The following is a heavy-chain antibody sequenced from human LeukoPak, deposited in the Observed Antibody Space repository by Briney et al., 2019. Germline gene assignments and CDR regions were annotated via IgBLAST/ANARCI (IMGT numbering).Heavy chain of an antibody. V-gene: IGHV3-30*03. D-gene: IGHD2-2*01. CDR3: ARDSSHCSSTSCYLDY. CDR2: ISYDGSNK. CDR1: GFTFSSYG. Sequence: GGSLRLSCAASGFTFSSYGMHWVRQAPGKGLELVAVISYDGSNKYYADSVKGRFTISRDNAKNSLYLQMNSLRAEDTAVYYCARDSSHCSSTSCYLDYWGQGTLVTVSS. J-gene: IGHJ4*02.